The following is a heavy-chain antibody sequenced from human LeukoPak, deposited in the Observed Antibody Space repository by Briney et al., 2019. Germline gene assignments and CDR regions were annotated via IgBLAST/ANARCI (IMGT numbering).Heavy chain of an antibody. J-gene: IGHJ3*02. CDR2: ISGSGSTT. V-gene: IGHV3-23*01. D-gene: IGHD3-16*02. Sequence: GGTLRLSCAASGFTFSSYGMSWVRQAPGKGLEWVSAISGSGSTTYYADSVKGRFTISRDNSKNTLYLQMNSLRAEDTAVCYCAKGGMITFGGVIVRTYAFDIWGQGTMVTVSS. CDR3: AKGGMITFGGVIVRTYAFDI. CDR1: GFTFSSYG.